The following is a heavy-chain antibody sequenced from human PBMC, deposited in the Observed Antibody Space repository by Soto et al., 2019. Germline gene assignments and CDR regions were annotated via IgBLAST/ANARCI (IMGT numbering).Heavy chain of an antibody. CDR2: ISYDGSNK. D-gene: IGHD2-21*01. V-gene: IGHV3-30*18. CDR1: GFTFSSYA. Sequence: QVQLVESGGGVVQPGGSLRLSCAASGFTFSSYAMHWVRQAPGKGLQWVAAISYDGSNKYYVDSVKGRYTISRDDSKNTLYLQMNSLRAEDAAVYYCAKGPDSRLYYFDFWGQGSLVTVYS. CDR3: AKGPDSRLYYFDF. J-gene: IGHJ4*02.